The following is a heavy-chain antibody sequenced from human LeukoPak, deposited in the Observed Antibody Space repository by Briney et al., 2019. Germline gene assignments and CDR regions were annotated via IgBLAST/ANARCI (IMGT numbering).Heavy chain of an antibody. CDR1: GYTFTGYY. CDR2: INPNSGGT. Sequence: ASVKVSCKASGYTFTGYYMHWVRQAPGQGLELMGWINPNSGGTNYAQKFQGRVTMTRDTSIRTAYMELSRLRSDDTAVYYCARAMTSRAHSDYWGQGTLVTVSS. V-gene: IGHV1-2*02. J-gene: IGHJ4*02. D-gene: IGHD3-22*01. CDR3: ARAMTSRAHSDY.